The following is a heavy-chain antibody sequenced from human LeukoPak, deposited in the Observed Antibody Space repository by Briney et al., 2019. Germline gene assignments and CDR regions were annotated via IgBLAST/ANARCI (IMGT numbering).Heavy chain of an antibody. D-gene: IGHD3-22*01. CDR2: ISSSGSTI. Sequence: GGSLRLSCAASGFTFSSYEMNGVPQAPGKGREGGSYISSSGSTIYYADSVKGRFTISRDNAKNTLYLQMNSLRAEDTAVYYCARDGPLNYDSSGYYPNDAFDIWGQGTMVTVSS. V-gene: IGHV3-48*03. CDR1: GFTFSSYE. J-gene: IGHJ3*02. CDR3: ARDGPLNYDSSGYYPNDAFDI.